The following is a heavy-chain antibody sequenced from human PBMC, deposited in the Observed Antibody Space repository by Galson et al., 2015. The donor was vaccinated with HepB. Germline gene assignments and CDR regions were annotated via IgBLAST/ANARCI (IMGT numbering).Heavy chain of an antibody. D-gene: IGHD3-10*01. CDR1: GFTFSSYA. V-gene: IGHV3-30-3*01. CDR3: AREQFGAADY. CDR2: ISYDGSNK. Sequence: SLRLSCAASGFTFSSYAMHWVRQAPGKGLEWVAVISYDGSNKYYADSVKGRFTISRDNSKNTLYLQMNSLRAEDTAVYYCAREQFGAADYWGQGTLVTVSS. J-gene: IGHJ4*02.